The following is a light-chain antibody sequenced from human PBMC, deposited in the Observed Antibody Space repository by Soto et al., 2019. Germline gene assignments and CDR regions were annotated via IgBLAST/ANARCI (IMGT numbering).Light chain of an antibody. V-gene: IGKV3-20*01. CDR1: QSVSGTY. J-gene: IGKJ3*01. CDR2: GAS. Sequence: NGLTQSPGTLSLSPGERATLSCRASQSVSGTYLAWYQQTPGQAPRLLIYGASTRATGIPDRFSGSGSGTDFTLTISRLEPEDFAVYYCQQYGILLTTSGPGTKVDIK. CDR3: QQYGILLTT.